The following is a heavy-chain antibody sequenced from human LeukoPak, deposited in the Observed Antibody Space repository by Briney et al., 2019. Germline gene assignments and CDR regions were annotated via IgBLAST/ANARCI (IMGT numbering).Heavy chain of an antibody. D-gene: IGHD6-19*01. Sequence: SQTLSLTCALSGESVSSKNGAWNWVRQSPSRGLEWLGRTYYRSKWYNDYAVAMNGRITINPDTSQNQFSLQLNSVTPDGTAVYYCARDEGASGWHTFDYWGQGTLVTVSS. CDR1: GESVSSKNGA. CDR2: TYYRSKWYN. V-gene: IGHV6-1*01. CDR3: ARDEGASGWHTFDY. J-gene: IGHJ4*02.